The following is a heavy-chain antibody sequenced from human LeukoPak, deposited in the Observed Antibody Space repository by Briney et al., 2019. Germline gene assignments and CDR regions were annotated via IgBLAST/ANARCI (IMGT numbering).Heavy chain of an antibody. CDR3: ARPYLQYCGGDCSFGY. CDR1: GGTFSSYA. D-gene: IGHD2-21*02. CDR2: IIPIFGTA. J-gene: IGHJ4*02. V-gene: IGHV1-69*05. Sequence: SVKVSCKASGGTFSSYAISWVRQAPGQGLEWVGGIIPIFGTANYAQKFQGRVTITTDESTSTAYMELSSLRSEDTAVYYCARPYLQYCGGDCSFGYWGQGTLVTVSS.